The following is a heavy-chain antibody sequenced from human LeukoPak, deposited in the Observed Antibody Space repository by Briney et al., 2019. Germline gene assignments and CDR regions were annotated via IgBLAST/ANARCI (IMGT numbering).Heavy chain of an antibody. D-gene: IGHD1-26*01. V-gene: IGHV1-18*01. CDR3: AREPLVVGATVDY. Sequence: ASVKVSCKASGYTFTKHGISWVRQAPGQGLGWMGWISAYNGNTNYAQKLQGRVTMTTDTSTSTAFMELRSLRSDDTAVYYCAREPLVVGATVDYWGQGTLVTVSS. CDR1: GYTFTKHG. J-gene: IGHJ4*02. CDR2: ISAYNGNT.